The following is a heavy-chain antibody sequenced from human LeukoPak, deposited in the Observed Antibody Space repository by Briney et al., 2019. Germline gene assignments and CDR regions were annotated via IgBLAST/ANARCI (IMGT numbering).Heavy chain of an antibody. V-gene: IGHV3-48*03. CDR3: ATWWFHGF. J-gene: IGHJ4*02. Sequence: GGSLRLSCAASGFSFSLYEMNWVRQAPGKGLEWISYISSDGSKTHYADSVKGRFIISRDNAKNSLYLQMNSLRGEDTALYLCATWWFHGFWGQGSLVAVSS. D-gene: IGHD2-8*02. CDR1: GFSFSLYE. CDR2: ISSDGSKT.